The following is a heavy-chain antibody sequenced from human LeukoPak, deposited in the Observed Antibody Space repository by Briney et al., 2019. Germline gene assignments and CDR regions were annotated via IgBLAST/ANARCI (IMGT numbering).Heavy chain of an antibody. CDR3: ALGDNYGDYEVDY. J-gene: IGHJ4*02. CDR1: DGSLPSYY. Sequence: SETLSLTRTVSDGSLPSYYWSWIRQPPGKGLEWIGEINRSGSIYYNPSLKSRLTIAVDTSKNQFSLKISSVTAADTAVYYCALGDNYGDYEVDYWGQGTLVTVSS. CDR2: INRSGSI. D-gene: IGHD4-17*01. V-gene: IGHV4-34*01.